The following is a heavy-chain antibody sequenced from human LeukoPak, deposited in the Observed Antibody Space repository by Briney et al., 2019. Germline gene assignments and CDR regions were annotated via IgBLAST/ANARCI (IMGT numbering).Heavy chain of an antibody. Sequence: GESLKISCKGSGYSFTSYWIGWVRQMPGKGLEWMGIIYPGDSDTRYSPSFQGQVTISADMSISIGYLQWSSLKASDTAMYYCARLYYYDSSGYYPYFDYWGQGTLVTVSS. CDR3: ARLYYYDSSGYYPYFDY. V-gene: IGHV5-51*01. D-gene: IGHD3-22*01. CDR2: IYPGDSDT. CDR1: GYSFTSYW. J-gene: IGHJ4*02.